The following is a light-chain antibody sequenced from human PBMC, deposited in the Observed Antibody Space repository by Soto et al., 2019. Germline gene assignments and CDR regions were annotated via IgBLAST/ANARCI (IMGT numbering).Light chain of an antibody. CDR3: TSCTTSTTMI. CDR2: DVN. Sequence: QSVLTQPASMSGSPGQSIAISCTGTSSDIGAYNYVSWYQQHPGKAPKLMIYDVNIRPSGVSNRFSGSKSGNTASLTISGLKPEDEADYYCTSCTTSTTMIFGGGTKLTVL. V-gene: IGLV2-14*03. CDR1: SSDIGAYNY. J-gene: IGLJ2*01.